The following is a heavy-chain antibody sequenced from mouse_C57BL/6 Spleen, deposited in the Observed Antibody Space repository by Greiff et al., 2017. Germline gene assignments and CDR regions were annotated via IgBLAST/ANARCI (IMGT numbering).Heavy chain of an antibody. CDR3: ARHDLYYAMDY. V-gene: IGHV5-12*01. Sequence: EVQLVESGGGLVQPGGSLKLSCAASGFTFSDYYMYWVRQTPEKRLEWVAYISNGGGSTYYPDTVKGRFTISRDNAKNTLYLQMSRLKSEDTAMYYCARHDLYYAMDYWGQGTSVTVSS. J-gene: IGHJ4*01. CDR1: GFTFSDYY. CDR2: ISNGGGST.